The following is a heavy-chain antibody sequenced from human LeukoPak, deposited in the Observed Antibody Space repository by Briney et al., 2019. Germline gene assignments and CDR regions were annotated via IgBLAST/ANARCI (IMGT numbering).Heavy chain of an antibody. V-gene: IGHV1-46*01. Sequence: ASVKVSCKASGYTFTSYDINWVRQAPGQGLEWMGIINPSGGSTSYAQKFQGRVTMTRDTSTSTVYMELSSLRSEDTAVYYCARTATRQQLAPTLYWGQGTLVTVSS. CDR2: INPSGGST. CDR1: GYTFTSYD. D-gene: IGHD6-13*01. CDR3: ARTATRQQLAPTLY. J-gene: IGHJ4*02.